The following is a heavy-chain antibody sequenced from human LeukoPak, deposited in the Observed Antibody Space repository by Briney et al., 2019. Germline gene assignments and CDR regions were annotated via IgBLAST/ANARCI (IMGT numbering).Heavy chain of an antibody. Sequence: GGSLRLSCAASGFTFSNAWMSWVRQAPGKGLEWVGRIKSKTDGGTTDYAAPVKGRFTISRDDSKNTLYLQMNSLKTEDTAVYYCTSSSGWYDADAFDIWGQGTMVTVSS. D-gene: IGHD6-19*01. CDR3: TSSSGWYDADAFDI. CDR2: IKSKTDGGTT. J-gene: IGHJ3*02. CDR1: GFTFSNAW. V-gene: IGHV3-15*01.